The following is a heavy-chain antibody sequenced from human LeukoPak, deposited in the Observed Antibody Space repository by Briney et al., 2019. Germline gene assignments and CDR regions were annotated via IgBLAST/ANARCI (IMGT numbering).Heavy chain of an antibody. CDR3: ARGNSYGQLLFDY. V-gene: IGHV1-69*06. CDR2: IIPIFGTA. D-gene: IGHD5-18*01. Sequence: ASVKVSCKASGGTFSSYAISWVRQAPGQGLEWMGGIIPIFGTANYAQKFQGRVTITADKSTSTAYMELSSLRSEDTAVYYCARGNSYGQLLFDYWGQGTPVTVSS. CDR1: GGTFSSYA. J-gene: IGHJ4*02.